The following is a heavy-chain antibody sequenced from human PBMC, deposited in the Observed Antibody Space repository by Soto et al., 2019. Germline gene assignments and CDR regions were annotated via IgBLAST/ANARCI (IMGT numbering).Heavy chain of an antibody. CDR1: GGSISSYY. CDR3: ARTLRAPKSVDY. J-gene: IGHJ4*02. V-gene: IGHV4-59*12. Sequence: SETLSLTCTVSGGSISSYYWSWIRQPPGKGLEWIGYIYYSGSTNYNPSLKSRVTISVDTSKNQFSLKLSSVTAADTAVYYCARTLRAPKSVDYWGQGTLVTVSS. CDR2: IYYSGST.